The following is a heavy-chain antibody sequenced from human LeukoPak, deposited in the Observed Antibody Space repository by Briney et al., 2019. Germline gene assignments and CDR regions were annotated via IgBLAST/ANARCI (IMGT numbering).Heavy chain of an antibody. CDR3: ARHRIYDIWAGYYLFDY. V-gene: IGHV1-18*01. CDR1: GYTFTSYG. D-gene: IGHD3-9*01. CDR2: ISAYNGNT. Sequence: ASVKVSCKASGYTFTSYGISWVRQAPGQGLEWMGWISAYNGNTNYAQKLQGRVTMTTDTSTSTAYMELRSLRSDDTAVYYCARHRIYDIWAGYYLFDYWGQGTLVTVSS. J-gene: IGHJ4*02.